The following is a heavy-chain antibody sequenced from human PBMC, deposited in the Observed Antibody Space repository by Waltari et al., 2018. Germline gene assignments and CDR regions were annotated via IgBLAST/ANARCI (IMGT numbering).Heavy chain of an antibody. Sequence: EVQLLQSGGGLVQPGGFLRPSCAASGFTFRRYSMAWVRPAPGKGVEWVASLSGSGATTYHADSVEGRFIITRDNSNNTLYLQMNSLGVEDAAVYYCAKGGWAVAGEFDFWGQGSRVIVSS. CDR3: AKGGWAVAGEFDF. CDR2: LSGSGATT. D-gene: IGHD6-19*01. J-gene: IGHJ4*02. V-gene: IGHV3-23*01. CDR1: GFTFRRYS.